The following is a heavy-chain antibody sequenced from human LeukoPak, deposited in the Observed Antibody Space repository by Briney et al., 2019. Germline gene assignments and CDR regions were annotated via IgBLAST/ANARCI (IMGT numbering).Heavy chain of an antibody. CDR3: ARSGIEATNSYYFDY. D-gene: IGHD2-21*01. Sequence: PSGTLSLTCAVSGGSISSSNWWSWVRQPPGKGLEWIGKIYHSGSTNYNPSLKSRVTISVDKSKNQFSLKLSSVTAADTAVYYCARSGIEATNSYYFDYWGQGTLVTVSS. CDR2: IYHSGST. CDR1: GGSISSSNW. J-gene: IGHJ4*02. V-gene: IGHV4-4*02.